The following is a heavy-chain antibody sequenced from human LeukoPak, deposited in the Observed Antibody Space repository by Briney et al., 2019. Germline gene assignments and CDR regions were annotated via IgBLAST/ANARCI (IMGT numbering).Heavy chain of an antibody. V-gene: IGHV3-30*04. Sequence: GGSLRHSCAASGFTFSSYAMHWVRQAPGTGLEWVALMSYDRSSKYYADSVNGRFTISTNNSKNTLYLQMNSLRAEDTAVYYCARERWYNSGWSGGKNFDYSGQGTLFT. CDR1: GFTFSSYA. CDR3: ARERWYNSGWSGGKNFDY. CDR2: MSYDRSSK. D-gene: IGHD6-19*01. J-gene: IGHJ4*02.